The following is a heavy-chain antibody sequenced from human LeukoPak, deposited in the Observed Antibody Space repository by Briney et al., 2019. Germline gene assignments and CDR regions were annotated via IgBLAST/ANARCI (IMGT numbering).Heavy chain of an antibody. Sequence: GGSLSLSCAASGFAVSTNYLSWVRQAPGKGLEWVAVMYSDGSTYYTDSVKGRFTISRDNSKNTLYLQMNSLRPEDTAVYYCARDQRSESYYPWGWFDPWGQGTLVTVSS. V-gene: IGHV3-66*02. J-gene: IGHJ5*02. D-gene: IGHD1-26*01. CDR2: MYSDGST. CDR1: GFAVSTNY. CDR3: ARDQRSESYYPWGWFDP.